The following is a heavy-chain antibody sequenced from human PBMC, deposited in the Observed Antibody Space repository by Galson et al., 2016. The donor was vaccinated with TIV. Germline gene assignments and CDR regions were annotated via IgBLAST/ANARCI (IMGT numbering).Heavy chain of an antibody. V-gene: IGHV3-21*01. Sequence: SLRLSCAASGFSFSSYGMHWVRQAPGKGLEWVSSISSTSNYRYYADSVKGRFTISRDNAEDSLYLQINSLRVEDTALYYCARRGNYLSDAFDIWGQGTMVTVSS. CDR1: GFSFSSYG. CDR2: ISSTSNYR. CDR3: ARRGNYLSDAFDI. D-gene: IGHD1-7*01. J-gene: IGHJ3*02.